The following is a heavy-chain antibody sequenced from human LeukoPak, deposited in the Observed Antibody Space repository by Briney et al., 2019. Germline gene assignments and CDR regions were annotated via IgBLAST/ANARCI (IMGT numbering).Heavy chain of an antibody. Sequence: SVKVSCKASGGTFSSYAISWVRQAPGQGLEWMGRIIPILGIANYAQKFQGRVTITADKSTSTAYIELSSLRSEDTAVYYCARDGYYYDSSGYYSFDYWAREPWSPSPQ. CDR1: GGTFSSYA. J-gene: IGHJ4*02. D-gene: IGHD3-22*01. CDR3: ARDGYYYDSSGYYSFDY. V-gene: IGHV1-69*04. CDR2: IIPILGIA.